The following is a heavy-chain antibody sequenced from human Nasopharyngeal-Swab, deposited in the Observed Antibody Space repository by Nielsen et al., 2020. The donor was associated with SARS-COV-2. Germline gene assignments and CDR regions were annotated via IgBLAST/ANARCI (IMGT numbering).Heavy chain of an antibody. J-gene: IGHJ4*02. V-gene: IGHV3-23*01. D-gene: IGHD3-22*01. Sequence: GESLKISCAASGFTFSTAWMSWVRQAPGKGLEWVSAIRGSGITTYYADSVKGRFTISRDNSKNTVYLQMDSLRAEDAAIYYCARYDDYYDSSGYAYWGQGTLVTVSS. CDR3: ARYDDYYDSSGYAY. CDR2: IRGSGITT. CDR1: GFTFSTAW.